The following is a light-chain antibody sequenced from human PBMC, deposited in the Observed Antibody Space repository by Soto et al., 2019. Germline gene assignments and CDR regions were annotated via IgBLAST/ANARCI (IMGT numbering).Light chain of an antibody. CDR2: AAS. CDR1: QNIRNY. J-gene: IGKJ2*01. CDR3: QQIHSTSSYT. V-gene: IGKV1-39*01. Sequence: DIQMTQSPSSLSASVGDRVTITCRASQNIRNYLNWYQQRPGKTPNLLVYAASNLRSGVPSRFSGSGSGTDFTLTISSLQPEDVGTYYCQQIHSTSSYTFGQGSRVDVK.